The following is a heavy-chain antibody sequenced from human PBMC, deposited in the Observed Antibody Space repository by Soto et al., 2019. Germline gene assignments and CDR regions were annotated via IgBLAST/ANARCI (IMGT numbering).Heavy chain of an antibody. CDR2: IYYSGST. D-gene: IGHD3-10*01. CDR3: ARAITMVRGVIFDY. CDR1: GGSISSGDYY. Sequence: TSETLSLTCTVSGGSISSGDYYWSWIRQPPGKGLEWIGYIYYSGSTDYNPSLKSRVTISVDTSKNQFSLKLSSVTAADTAVYYCARAITMVRGVIFDYWGQGTLVTVS. J-gene: IGHJ4*02. V-gene: IGHV4-30-4*01.